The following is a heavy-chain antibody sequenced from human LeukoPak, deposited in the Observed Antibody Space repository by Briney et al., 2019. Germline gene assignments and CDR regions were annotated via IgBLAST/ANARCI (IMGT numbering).Heavy chain of an antibody. CDR1: GGSISSYY. CDR3: ARSRLRYFDAAFDY. Sequence: SETLSLTCTVSGGSISSYYWSWIRQPPGKGLEWIGYIYYSRSTNYNPSLKSRVTISVDTSKNQFSLKLSSVTAADTAVYYCARSRLRYFDAAFDYWGQGTLVTVSS. CDR2: IYYSRST. D-gene: IGHD3-9*01. V-gene: IGHV4-59*01. J-gene: IGHJ4*02.